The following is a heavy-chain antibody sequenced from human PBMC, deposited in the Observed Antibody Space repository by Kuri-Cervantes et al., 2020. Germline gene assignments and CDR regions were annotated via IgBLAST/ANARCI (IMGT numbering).Heavy chain of an antibody. Sequence: GSLRLSCTVSGGSISSYYWSWIRQPAGKGLEWIGRIYTSGSTNYNPSLKSRVTISVDKSKNQFSLKLSSVTAADTAVYYCAKGGFKWSPIDCWGQGSLVTVSS. D-gene: IGHD2-15*01. CDR3: AKGGFKWSPIDC. V-gene: IGHV4-4*07. CDR1: GGSISSYY. J-gene: IGHJ4*02. CDR2: IYTSGST.